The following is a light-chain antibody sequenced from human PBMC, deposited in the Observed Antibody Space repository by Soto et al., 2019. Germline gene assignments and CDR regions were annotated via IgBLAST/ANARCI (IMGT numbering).Light chain of an antibody. V-gene: IGKV3-11*01. CDR2: DAP. CDR3: QQRSSWPGA. Sequence: EIVLTQSPATLSLSPGERATLSCRASQSVSSYLAWYQQKPGQAPRLLIYDAPNRATGIPARFSGSGSGTDFTRTISSLEPEDFAVYYCQQRSSWPGAFGPGTKVDIK. J-gene: IGKJ3*01. CDR1: QSVSSY.